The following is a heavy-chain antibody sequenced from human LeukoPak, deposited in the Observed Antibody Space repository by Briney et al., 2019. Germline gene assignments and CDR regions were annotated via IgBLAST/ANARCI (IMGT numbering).Heavy chain of an antibody. Sequence: GGSLRLSCAASGFTFRSYEMNWVRQAPGKGLDGVSYISSSGSTIYYADSVKGRFTISRDNTKNSLYLQMNSLRAEDTAVYYCARGARPGYCSSDSCPNYFDYWGQGTLVTVSS. J-gene: IGHJ4*02. V-gene: IGHV3-48*03. CDR1: GFTFRSYE. CDR3: ARGARPGYCSSDSCPNYFDY. CDR2: ISSSGSTI. D-gene: IGHD2-2*01.